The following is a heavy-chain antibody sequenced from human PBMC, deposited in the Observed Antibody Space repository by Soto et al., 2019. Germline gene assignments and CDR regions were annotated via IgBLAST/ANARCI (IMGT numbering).Heavy chain of an antibody. CDR1: GFTFSSYA. CDR3: ARGAYSSGWYPDYFDY. V-gene: IGHV3-7*01. J-gene: IGHJ4*02. D-gene: IGHD6-19*01. CDR2: IKQDGSDK. Sequence: GGSLRLSCAASGFTFSSYAMSWVRQAPGRGLEWVANIKQDGSDKYYLDSMRGRFTISRDNAKNSVYLEVNSLRVEDTAIYYCARGAYSSGWYPDYFDYWGQGTPVTLSS.